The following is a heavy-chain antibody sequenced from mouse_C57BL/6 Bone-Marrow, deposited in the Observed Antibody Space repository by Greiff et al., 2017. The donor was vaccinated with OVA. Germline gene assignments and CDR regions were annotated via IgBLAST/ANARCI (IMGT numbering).Heavy chain of an antibody. CDR2: IDTDNGYT. CDR3: THFLTWCYYFDY. J-gene: IGHJ2*01. Sequence: EVKLQESGAELVRPGASVKLSCTASGFTFSDYYMHWVRQSPEQGLEWIGWIDTDNGYTDYPSKLQGKVTFSADKSSNTAYLQLISLTSEDTAVYYCTHFLTWCYYFDYWGQGTTLTVSS. CDR1: GFTFSDYY. V-gene: IGHV14-4*01. D-gene: IGHD1-1*02.